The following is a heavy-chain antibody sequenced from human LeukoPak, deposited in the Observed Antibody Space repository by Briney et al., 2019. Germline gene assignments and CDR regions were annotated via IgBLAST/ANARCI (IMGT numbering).Heavy chain of an antibody. V-gene: IGHV1-2*02. CDR2: INPNSGGT. Sequence: ASVKVSCKASGHTFTGYYMHWVRQAPGQGLEWMGWINPNSGGTNYAQKFQGRVTMTRDTSISTAYMELSRLRSDDTAVYYCARDPTSGSERAPWGQGTLVTVSS. J-gene: IGHJ5*02. D-gene: IGHD1-26*01. CDR1: GHTFTGYY. CDR3: ARDPTSGSERAP.